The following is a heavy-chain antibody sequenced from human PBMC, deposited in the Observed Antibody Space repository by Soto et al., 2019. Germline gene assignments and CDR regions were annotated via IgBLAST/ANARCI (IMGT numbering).Heavy chain of an antibody. D-gene: IGHD3-22*01. Sequence: QVQLVESGGGVVQPGRSLRLSCAASGFTFSSYGVLWVRQAPGKGLAWVALISYDGRNKYYADSVKGRFTISRDNSKNTLYLQMNSLRAEDTAVYYCAKDTYYHDSSGYYVFDYWGQGTLVTVSS. J-gene: IGHJ4*02. CDR1: GFTFSSYG. CDR3: AKDTYYHDSSGYYVFDY. V-gene: IGHV3-30*18. CDR2: ISYDGRNK.